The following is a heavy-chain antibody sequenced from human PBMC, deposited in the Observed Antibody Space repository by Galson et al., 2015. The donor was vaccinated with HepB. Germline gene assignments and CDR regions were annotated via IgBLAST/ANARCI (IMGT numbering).Heavy chain of an antibody. CDR3: ATDLAGRYCNY. J-gene: IGHJ4*02. D-gene: IGHD1-26*01. V-gene: IGHV3-48*01. CDR2: ISSSSSTI. Sequence: SLRLSCAASGFTFSSYSMNWVRQAPGKGLEWVSYISSSSSTIYYADSVKGRFTISRDNAKNSLYLHMNSLTSEDTAVYYCATDLAGRYCNYWGQGTLVTVSS. CDR1: GFTFSSYS.